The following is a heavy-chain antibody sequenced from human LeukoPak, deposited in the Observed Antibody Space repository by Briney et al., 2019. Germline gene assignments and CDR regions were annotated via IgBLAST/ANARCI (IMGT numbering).Heavy chain of an antibody. CDR3: AVSRGAGWYGGGYLDY. J-gene: IGHJ4*02. D-gene: IGHD1-14*01. CDR1: GFTFSNYS. Sequence: GGSLRLSCADSGFTFSNYSMSWVRQAPGKGLEWVSAINYSGGTTYYADSVKGGFTISKDNSNNTPYLQMNTLTADDTAVYYSAVSRGAGWYGGGYLDYWGQGTLVTVSS. V-gene: IGHV3-23*01. CDR2: INYSGGTT.